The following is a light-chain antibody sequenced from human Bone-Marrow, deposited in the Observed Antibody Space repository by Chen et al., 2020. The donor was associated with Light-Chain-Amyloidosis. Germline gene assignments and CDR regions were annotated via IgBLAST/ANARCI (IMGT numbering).Light chain of an antibody. CDR2: EVS. V-gene: IGLV2-23*02. CDR1: SSDVGSYNL. CDR3: CSYAGSSTEDWV. J-gene: IGLJ3*02. Sequence: QSALTQPASVSGSPGQSITISCTGTSSDVGSYNLVSWYQQHPGKAPKLMIYEVSKRPSGVSNRFSGSKSGHTASRTISGLQAEDEADYYCCSYAGSSTEDWVFGGGTKLTVL.